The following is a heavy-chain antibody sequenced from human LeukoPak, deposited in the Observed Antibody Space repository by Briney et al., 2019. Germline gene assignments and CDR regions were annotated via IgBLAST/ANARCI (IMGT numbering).Heavy chain of an antibody. Sequence: PSETLCLTCTVSGGSISSSSYYWGWIRQPPGKGLEWIGSIYYSGSTYYNPSLKSRVTISVDTSKNQFSLKLSSVTAADTAVYYCARDIVSSGRPDDAFDIWGQGTMVTVSS. CDR3: ARDIVSSGRPDDAFDI. CDR1: GGSISSSSYY. V-gene: IGHV4-39*07. D-gene: IGHD3-22*01. CDR2: IYYSGST. J-gene: IGHJ3*02.